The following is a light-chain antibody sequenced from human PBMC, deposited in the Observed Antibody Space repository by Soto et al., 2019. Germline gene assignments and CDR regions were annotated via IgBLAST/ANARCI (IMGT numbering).Light chain of an antibody. Sequence: QTVVTQPPSASGTPGQRVTISCSGSSSNFGSNSVNWYQHLPGTAPKLLIYDNNMRPSGIPDRFSGSKSGTSATLGITGLQTGDEADYYCGTWDTNLSAGVFGGGTKLTVL. CDR3: GTWDTNLSAGV. J-gene: IGLJ3*02. V-gene: IGLV1-51*01. CDR2: DNN. CDR1: SSNFGSNS.